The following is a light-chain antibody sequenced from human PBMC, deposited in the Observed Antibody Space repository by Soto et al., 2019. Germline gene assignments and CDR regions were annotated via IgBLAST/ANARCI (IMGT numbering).Light chain of an antibody. J-gene: IGLJ2*01. CDR3: CAYAVSSVLL. CDR1: SSDVGSYDF. CDR2: EVS. V-gene: IGLV2-23*02. Sequence: QAVVTQPASVSGSPGQSITISCTGTSSDVGSYDFVSWYQQHPGKAPKLTIYEVSRRPSGVSNRFSGSKSGNTASLTISGLQADDEADYYCCAYAVSSVLLFGGGTKLTVL.